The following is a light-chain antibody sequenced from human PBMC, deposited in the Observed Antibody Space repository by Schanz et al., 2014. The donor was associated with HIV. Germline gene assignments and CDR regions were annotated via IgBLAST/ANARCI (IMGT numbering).Light chain of an antibody. V-gene: IGKV1-5*03. CDR3: QQYNGYPYT. CDR1: QSISGW. CDR2: KAS. Sequence: DIQMTQSPPTLSASVGDRVTITCRPSQSISGWLAWYQQKPGRAPKLLIYKASILENGVPSRFSGSGSGTEFTLTISSLQPDDSATYYCQQYNGYPYTFGQGTKVEI. J-gene: IGKJ2*01.